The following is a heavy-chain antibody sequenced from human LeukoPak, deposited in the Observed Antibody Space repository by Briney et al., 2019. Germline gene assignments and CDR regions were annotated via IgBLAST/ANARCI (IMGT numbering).Heavy chain of an antibody. V-gene: IGHV4-4*07. CDR3: ARVYCSGGSCYRGGYFDY. CDR1: GGSISTYY. Sequence: SETLSLTCTVSGGSISTYYWSWIRQPAGKGLERIGRMYSNGSTNYNPSLKSRVTMSVDTSKNQFSLKLSSVTAADTAVYYCARVYCSGGSCYRGGYFDYWGQGTLVTVSS. J-gene: IGHJ4*02. D-gene: IGHD2-15*01. CDR2: MYSNGST.